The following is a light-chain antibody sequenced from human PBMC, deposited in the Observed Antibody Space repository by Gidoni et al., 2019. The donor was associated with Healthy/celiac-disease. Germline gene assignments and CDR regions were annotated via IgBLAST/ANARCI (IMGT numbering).Light chain of an antibody. V-gene: IGLV3-19*01. CDR3: NSRDSSGNHEV. J-gene: IGLJ3*02. CDR2: GKN. CDR1: SLRSYY. Sequence: SSELTHDSAVSVALGQTVRITCQGDSLRSYYASWYQQKPGQAPVLVIYGKNNRPSGIPDRFSGSSSRNTASLNITGAQAEDEADYYCNSRDSSGNHEVFGGGTKLTVL.